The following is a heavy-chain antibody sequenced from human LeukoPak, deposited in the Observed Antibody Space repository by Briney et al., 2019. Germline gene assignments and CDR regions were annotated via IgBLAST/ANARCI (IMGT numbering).Heavy chain of an antibody. D-gene: IGHD2-21*01. CDR3: ASGDGYLQPY. CDR2: IHYDGKI. J-gene: IGHJ4*02. V-gene: IGHV3-53*01. Sequence: GGSLRLSCAASGFIFSGKFMSWVCQAPGKGLEWVSIIHYDGKIRYAGSVGGRFTIYRDDSENTLFLQMNSLRVDDTAVYFCASGDGYLQPYWGQGTLVTVSS. CDR1: GFIFSGKF.